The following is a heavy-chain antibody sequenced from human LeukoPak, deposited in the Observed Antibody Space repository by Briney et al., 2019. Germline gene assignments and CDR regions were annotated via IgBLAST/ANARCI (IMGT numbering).Heavy chain of an antibody. CDR2: ITLGSSYK. Sequence: PGGPLRLSCAASGFAFSSSSMNWVRQAPGKGLEWVSAITLGSSYKYYADSLKGRFTVSRDNAKNSLYLQMNSLRVEDTAVYYCVTSGYDSSGYYVDSWGQGSLVTVSS. V-gene: IGHV3-21*01. CDR1: GFAFSSSS. D-gene: IGHD3-22*01. CDR3: VTSGYDSSGYYVDS. J-gene: IGHJ4*02.